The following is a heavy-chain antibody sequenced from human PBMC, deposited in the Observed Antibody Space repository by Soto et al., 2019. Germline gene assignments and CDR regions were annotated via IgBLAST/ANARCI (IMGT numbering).Heavy chain of an antibody. CDR3: ARQLPAAAGTGGMDV. CDR2: IYYSGST. J-gene: IGHJ6*02. Sequence: SETLSLTCTVSGGSISSSSYYWGWIRQPPGKGLEWIGSIYYSGSTYYNPSLKSRVTISVDTFKNQFSLKLSSVTAADTAVYYCARQLPAAAGTGGMDVWGQGTTVTVSS. CDR1: GGSISSSSYY. D-gene: IGHD6-13*01. V-gene: IGHV4-39*01.